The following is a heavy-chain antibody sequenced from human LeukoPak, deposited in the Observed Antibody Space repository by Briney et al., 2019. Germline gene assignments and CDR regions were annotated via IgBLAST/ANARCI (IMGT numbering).Heavy chain of an antibody. V-gene: IGHV3-64D*06. CDR2: ISSNGGST. Sequence: PGGSLGLSCSASGFTFSSYAMHWVRQAPGKGLEYVSAISSNGGSTYYADSVKGRFTISRDNSKNTLYLQMSSLRAEDTAVYYCVTDRRGILVRGTTFDYWGQGTLVTVSS. J-gene: IGHJ4*02. CDR1: GFTFSSYA. D-gene: IGHD3-10*01. CDR3: VTDRRGILVRGTTFDY.